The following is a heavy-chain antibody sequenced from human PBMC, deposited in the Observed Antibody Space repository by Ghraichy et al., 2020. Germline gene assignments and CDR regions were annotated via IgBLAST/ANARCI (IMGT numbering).Heavy chain of an antibody. J-gene: IGHJ1*01. CDR1: GFTFTSYS. CDR2: ISSSSNTI. CDR3: ARDRTIFGVVTTGMY. D-gene: IGHD3-3*01. Sequence: GESLNISCAASGFTFTSYSMNWVRQAPGKGLEWVSYISSSSNTIYYADSVKGRFTVSRDNAKKSLYLQMNSLRDEDTAVYYCARDRTIFGVVTTGMYWGQGTLVTVSS. V-gene: IGHV3-48*02.